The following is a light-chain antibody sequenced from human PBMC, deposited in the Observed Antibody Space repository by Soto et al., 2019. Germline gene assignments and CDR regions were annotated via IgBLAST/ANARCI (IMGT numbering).Light chain of an antibody. Sequence: DIQMTQSPSTLSASVGDRVTITCRASLSISTWLAWYQQEPGKAPKLLMSDASSLQSGVPSRFSGSGSGTEFTLTISSLQPDDFATYYCQQLSSYPSTFGGGTKVDIK. V-gene: IGKV1-5*01. J-gene: IGKJ4*01. CDR2: DAS. CDR3: QQLSSYPST. CDR1: LSISTW.